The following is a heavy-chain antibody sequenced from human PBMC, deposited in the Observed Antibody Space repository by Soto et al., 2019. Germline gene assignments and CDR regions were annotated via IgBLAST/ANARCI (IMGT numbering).Heavy chain of an antibody. D-gene: IGHD6-19*01. CDR1: GFTFNNYA. CDR2: ISGSGLST. Sequence: EVQLLNSGGGLVQPGGSLALSCTASGFTFNNYALNWVRQAPGKGLEWVSGISGSGLSTYYADLVKGRFSISRDSSTNTVHLQMNSLRAEDTALYYCVKSRGSSGLYYFDDWGQGTLVTVSS. CDR3: VKSRGSSGLYYFDD. V-gene: IGHV3-23*01. J-gene: IGHJ4*02.